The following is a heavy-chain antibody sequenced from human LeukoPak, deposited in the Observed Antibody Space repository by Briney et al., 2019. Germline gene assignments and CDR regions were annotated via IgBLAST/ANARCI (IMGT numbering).Heavy chain of an antibody. V-gene: IGHV3-30*03. CDR3: LRVDDTNGHNWFDP. J-gene: IGHJ5*02. CDR2: ISHDGNTK. CDR1: GFTFNTYG. D-gene: IGHD2-8*01. Sequence: GGSLRLSCAASGFTFNTYGMFWVRQAPGKGLQWVAVISHDGNTKFYGDSVKGRFNISRDNSRNTLYLQMNSLTVEDTAVYYCLRVDDTNGHNWFDPWGQGTLVTVSS.